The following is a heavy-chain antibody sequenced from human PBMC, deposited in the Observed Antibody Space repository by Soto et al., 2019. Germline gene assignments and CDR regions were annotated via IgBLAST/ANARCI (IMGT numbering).Heavy chain of an antibody. CDR1: GYTFTSYG. J-gene: IGHJ6*02. CDR2: ISAYNGNT. CDR3: ARVKVPFFYCGAGSYPLSWFMNV. V-gene: IGHV1-18*01. D-gene: IGHD3-10*01. Sequence: ASVKVSCKASGYTFTSYGISWVRQAPGQGLEWMGWISAYNGNTNYAQKLQGRVTMTTDTSTSTAYMELRSLRSDDTAVYYCARVKVPFFYCGAGSYPLSWFMNVGGQGT.